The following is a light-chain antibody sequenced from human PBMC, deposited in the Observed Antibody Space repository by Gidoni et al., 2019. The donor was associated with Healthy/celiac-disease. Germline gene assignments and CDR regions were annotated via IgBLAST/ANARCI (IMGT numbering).Light chain of an antibody. J-gene: IGKJ2*03. CDR2: GAS. V-gene: IGKV3-20*01. CDR1: QSVSSSY. Sequence: EIVLTQSPGTLSLSPGERATLSCRASQSVSSSYLAWYQQKPGQAPRLLIYGASIRATGIPDRFSGSGSGTDFTLTISRLEPEDCAVYYCQQYGSSPVSFGQGTKLEIK. CDR3: QQYGSSPVS.